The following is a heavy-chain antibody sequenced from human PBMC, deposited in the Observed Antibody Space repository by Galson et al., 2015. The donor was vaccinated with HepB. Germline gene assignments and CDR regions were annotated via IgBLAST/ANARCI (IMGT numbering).Heavy chain of an antibody. CDR1: GGSISSYY. V-gene: IGHV4-59*08. CDR2: IYYSGST. J-gene: IGHJ3*02. D-gene: IGHD1-26*01. Sequence: LSLTCTVSGGSISSYYWSWIRQPPGKGLEWIGYIYYSGSTNYNPSLKSRVTISVDTSKNQFSLKLSSVTAADTAVYYCARWRWSGSSSDAFDIWGQGTMVTVSS. CDR3: ARWRWSGSSSDAFDI.